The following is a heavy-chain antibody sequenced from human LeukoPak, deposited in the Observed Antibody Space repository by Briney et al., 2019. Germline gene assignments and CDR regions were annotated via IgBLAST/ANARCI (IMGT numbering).Heavy chain of an antibody. V-gene: IGHV4-59*08. J-gene: IGHJ4*02. D-gene: IGHD6-13*01. CDR1: GDSISTYY. CDR2: IYYRVTS. Sequence: PSETLSLTCTVSGDSISTYYWSWIRQPPGKGLEWIGYIYYRVTSDYNPSLKSRVTMSVDMSTRQISLKLSSVTAADTAVYYCARQGRYSSSWYYSHYFDYWGQGTLVTVSS. CDR3: ARQGRYSSSWYYSHYFDY.